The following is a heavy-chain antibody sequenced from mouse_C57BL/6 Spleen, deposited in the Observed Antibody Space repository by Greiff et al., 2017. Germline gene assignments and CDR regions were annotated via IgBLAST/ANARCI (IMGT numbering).Heavy chain of an antibody. J-gene: IGHJ3*01. V-gene: IGHV1-39*01. Sequence: VQLKESGPELVKPGASVKISCKASGYSFTDYNMNWVKQSNGKSLEWIGVINPNYGTTSYNQKFKGKATLTVDQSSSTAYMQLDSLTSEDSAVYYCARGGTTGVARDWFAYWGQGTLVTVSA. D-gene: IGHD1-1*01. CDR1: GYSFTDYN. CDR2: INPNYGTT. CDR3: ARGGTTGVARDWFAY.